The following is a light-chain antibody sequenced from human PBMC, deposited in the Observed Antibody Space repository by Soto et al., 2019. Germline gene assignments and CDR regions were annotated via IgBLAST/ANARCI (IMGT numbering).Light chain of an antibody. Sequence: ALSKSEGTLSLSPGARAALSCRAIPSYIGSNLAWYQQTPGQAPRAVIYGPCSRATGIPDRFSGSGSGTAITLPHSRHDPEDFAVYYCHPHGSFGHGTKVDI. J-gene: IGKJ3*01. CDR2: GPC. CDR3: HPHGS. V-gene: IGKV3-20*01. CDR1: PSYIGSN.